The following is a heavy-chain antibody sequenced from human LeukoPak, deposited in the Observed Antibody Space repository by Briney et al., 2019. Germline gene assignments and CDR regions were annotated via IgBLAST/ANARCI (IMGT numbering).Heavy chain of an antibody. CDR3: AKDTDYYGSGSYSDP. CDR2: ISGSGGST. D-gene: IGHD3-10*01. Sequence: PGGSLRXSCXAXXXXFXSYAMSWVRQAPGKGLEWVSAISGSGGSTYYADSVKGRSTISRDNSKNTLYLQMNSLRAEDTAVYYCAKDTDYYGSGSYSDPWGQGTLVTVSS. J-gene: IGHJ5*02. CDR1: XXXFXSYA. V-gene: IGHV3-23*01.